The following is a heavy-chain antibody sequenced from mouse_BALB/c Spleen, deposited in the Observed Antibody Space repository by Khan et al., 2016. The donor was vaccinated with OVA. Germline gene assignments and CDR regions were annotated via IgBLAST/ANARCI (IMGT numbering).Heavy chain of an antibody. CDR2: IFPGTGST. CDR3: ARGYFFDY. CDR1: DYTFSSYW. J-gene: IGHJ2*01. V-gene: IGHV1-9*01. Sequence: QVQLQQSGAELMKPGASVKVSCKATDYTFSSYWIEWVKQRPGHGLEWIGEIFPGTGSTNYNEKFKGKATFTADTSSNTAYMHLSSLTSEDSASDYCARGYFFDYWGQGTTLTVSS.